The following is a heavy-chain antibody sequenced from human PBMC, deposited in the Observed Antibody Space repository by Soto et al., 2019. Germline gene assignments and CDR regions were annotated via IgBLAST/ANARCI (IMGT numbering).Heavy chain of an antibody. CDR3: ARVDCSGGSCVIPDY. V-gene: IGHV1-18*01. D-gene: IGHD2-15*01. J-gene: IGHJ4*02. CDR1: GYTFTSYG. Sequence: ASVKVSCKASGYTFTSYGISWVRQAPGQGLEWMGWISAYNGNTNYAQRLQGRVTMTPGTSTITAYMVLRSLRSDETAVYYCARVDCSGGSCVIPDYWGQGTLVTVSS. CDR2: ISAYNGNT.